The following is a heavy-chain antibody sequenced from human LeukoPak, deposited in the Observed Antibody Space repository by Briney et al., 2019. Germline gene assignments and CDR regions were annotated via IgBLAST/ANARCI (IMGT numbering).Heavy chain of an antibody. D-gene: IGHD6-19*01. CDR2: ISSSSYI. V-gene: IGHV3-21*01. CDR1: GFTFSSYS. CDR3: ARDPEYSSGWYEHYYYYYMDV. Sequence: GGSLRLSCAASGFTFSSYSMNWVRQAPGKGLEWVSSISSSSYIYYADSVKGRFTISRDNAKNSLYLQMNSLRAEDTAVYYCARDPEYSSGWYEHYYYYYMDVWGKGTTVTVSS. J-gene: IGHJ6*03.